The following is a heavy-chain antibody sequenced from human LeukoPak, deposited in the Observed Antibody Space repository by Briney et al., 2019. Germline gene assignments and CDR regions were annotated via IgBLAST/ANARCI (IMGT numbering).Heavy chain of an antibody. CDR1: GFTFSNYG. CDR3: AKSQFSPQRYHYSIEV. V-gene: IGHV3-30*02. CDR2: LYYDGSHK. Sequence: GGSLRLSCAASGFTFSNYGMHWVRQAPGKGLEWVAFLYYDGSHKYFEDSVKGRFTISRDNSNNSLYLQMNSLRAEDTAVYYCAKSQFSPQRYHYSIEVWGKGTTVTV. J-gene: IGHJ6*03. D-gene: IGHD5-24*01.